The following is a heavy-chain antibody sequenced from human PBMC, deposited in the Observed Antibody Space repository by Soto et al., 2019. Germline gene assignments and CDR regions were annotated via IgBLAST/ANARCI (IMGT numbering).Heavy chain of an antibody. Sequence: SVKVSCKASGGTFSSYAISWVRQAPGQGLEWMGGIIPIFGTANYAQKFQGRVTITADESTSTAYVELSSLRSEDTAVYYCARGPSLYCSSTSCYEDYYYMDVWGKGTTVTVSS. CDR3: ARGPSLYCSSTSCYEDYYYMDV. CDR2: IIPIFGTA. J-gene: IGHJ6*03. V-gene: IGHV1-69*13. CDR1: GGTFSSYA. D-gene: IGHD2-2*01.